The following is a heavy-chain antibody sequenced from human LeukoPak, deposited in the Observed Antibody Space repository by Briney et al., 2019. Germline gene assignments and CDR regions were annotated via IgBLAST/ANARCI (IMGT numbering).Heavy chain of an antibody. Sequence: ASVKVSCKASGYTFTSYGISWVRQAPGQGLEWMGWISAYNGNTNYAQRLQGRVTMTTDTSTSTAYMELRSLRSDDTAVYYCARDGGYDQYYYYYYMDVWGKGTTVTISS. CDR3: ARDGGYDQYYYYYYMDV. CDR2: ISAYNGNT. CDR1: GYTFTSYG. V-gene: IGHV1-18*01. D-gene: IGHD5-12*01. J-gene: IGHJ6*03.